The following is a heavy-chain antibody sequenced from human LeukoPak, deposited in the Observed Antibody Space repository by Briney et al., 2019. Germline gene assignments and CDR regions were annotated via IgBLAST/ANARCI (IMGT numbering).Heavy chain of an antibody. J-gene: IGHJ4*02. V-gene: IGHV1-69*04. D-gene: IGHD3-10*01. CDR1: GGTFSSYA. CDR2: IIPILGIA. CDR3: ASRYGSGSYSFDY. Sequence: ASVKVSCKASGGTFSSYAISWVRQAPGQGLEWMGRIIPILGIANYAQKFQGRVTITADKSTSTAYMELSSLRSEGTAVYYCASRYGSGSYSFDYWGQGTLVTVSS.